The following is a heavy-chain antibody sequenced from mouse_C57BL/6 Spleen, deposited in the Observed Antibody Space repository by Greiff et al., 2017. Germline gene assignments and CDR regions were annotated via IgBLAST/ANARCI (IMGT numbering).Heavy chain of an antibody. CDR2: ISDGGSYT. V-gene: IGHV5-4*01. Sequence: EVKLMESGGGLVKPGGSLKLSCAASGFTFSSYALSWVRQTPEKRLEWVATISDGGSYTYYPDNVKGRFTISRDNATNNLYLQMSHLKSEDTAMYYCARDEELRRAYYFDYWGQGTTLTVSS. D-gene: IGHD1-1*01. CDR3: ARDEELRRAYYFDY. J-gene: IGHJ2*01. CDR1: GFTFSSYA.